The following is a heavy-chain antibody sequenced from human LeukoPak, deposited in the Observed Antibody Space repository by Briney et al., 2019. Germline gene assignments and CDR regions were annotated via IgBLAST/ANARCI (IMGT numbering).Heavy chain of an antibody. D-gene: IGHD6-19*01. CDR3: ARDSQLGIAVAGIFDH. J-gene: IGHJ4*02. V-gene: IGHV3-7*01. CDR1: GFTFSSYW. Sequence: GGSLRLSCAASGFTFSSYWMSWVRQAPGQGLEWAANIKQDGSEKSYVDSVKGRFTISRDNAKNSLYLQMNSLRAEDTAVYYCARDSQLGIAVAGIFDHWGQGTLVTVSS. CDR2: IKQDGSEK.